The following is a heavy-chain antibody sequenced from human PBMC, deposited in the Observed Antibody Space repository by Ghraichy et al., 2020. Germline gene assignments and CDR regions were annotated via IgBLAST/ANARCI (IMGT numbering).Heavy chain of an antibody. J-gene: IGHJ4*02. CDR2: VKSTPDGGRK. V-gene: IGHV3-15*01. CDR3: TTVVRTGAF. Sequence: GGSLRLSCAASGFSFSSAWMSWVRQAPGKGLEWVGRVKSTPDGGRKDYAAPVKGRFSISRDDSKRIVYLQMNNLKTEDTAVYFCTTVVRTGAFWGQGTLVTVSS. CDR1: GFSFSSAW. D-gene: IGHD3-10*01.